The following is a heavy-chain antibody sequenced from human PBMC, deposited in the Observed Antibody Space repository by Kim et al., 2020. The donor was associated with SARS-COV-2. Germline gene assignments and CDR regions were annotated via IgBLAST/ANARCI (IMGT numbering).Heavy chain of an antibody. J-gene: IGHJ3*02. CDR1: GFTFDDYA. CDR3: AKGGLRYFDWLLYGAFDI. D-gene: IGHD3-9*01. V-gene: IGHV3-43D*03. CDR2: ISWDGGST. Sequence: GGSLRLSCAASGFTFDDYAMHWVRQAPGKGLEWVSLISWDGGSTYYADSVKGRFTISRDNSKNSLYLQMNSLRAEDTALYYCAKGGLRYFDWLLYGAFDIWGQGTMVTVSS.